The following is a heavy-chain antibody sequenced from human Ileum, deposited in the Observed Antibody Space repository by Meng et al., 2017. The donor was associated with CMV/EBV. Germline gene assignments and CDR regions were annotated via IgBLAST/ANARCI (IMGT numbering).Heavy chain of an antibody. Sequence: QGQAQESGPGLVKPSQTLSLPRTVSGDSLSSGHYYWSWIRQTPGKGLEWIGHIHDSGSTYYNPSLQSRVTISVDTSKNQFSLKLSSVTAADTAVYYCARVWGIAVRPLDYWGQGTLVTVSS. CDR3: ARVWGIAVRPLDY. J-gene: IGHJ4*02. CDR1: GDSLSSGHYY. D-gene: IGHD6-6*01. V-gene: IGHV4-30-4*01. CDR2: IHDSGST.